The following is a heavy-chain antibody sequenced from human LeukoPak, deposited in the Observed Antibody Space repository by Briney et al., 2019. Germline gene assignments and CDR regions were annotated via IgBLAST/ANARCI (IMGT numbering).Heavy chain of an antibody. D-gene: IGHD6-6*01. Sequence: GGSLRLSCAASGFTVNSNYMSWVRQAPGKGLEWVSVIYSGGTTYYADSVRGRFTISRDNSKRTLYLEMNSLRADDTAVYYCAREEAARPFGPGHFQHWGQGTLVTVSS. J-gene: IGHJ1*01. V-gene: IGHV3-53*01. CDR2: IYSGGTT. CDR1: GFTVNSNY. CDR3: AREEAARPFGPGHFQH.